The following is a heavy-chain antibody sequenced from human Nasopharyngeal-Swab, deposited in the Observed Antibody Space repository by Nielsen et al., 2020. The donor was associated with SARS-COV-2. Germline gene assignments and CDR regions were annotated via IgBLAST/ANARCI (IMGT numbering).Heavy chain of an antibody. V-gene: IGHV1-69*13. D-gene: IGHD3-3*01. CDR3: ARDTIFGLALYYYYGLGV. J-gene: IGHJ6*02. Sequence: SVKVSCKVSGGTFKNYAISWVRQAPGQGLVWMGGINPNFGTTNYAHKFQDRAKITADQSTRTAYMELSSLRSDDTAVYYCARDTIFGLALYYYYGLGVWGQGTTVTVSS. CDR1: GGTFKNYA. CDR2: INPNFGTT.